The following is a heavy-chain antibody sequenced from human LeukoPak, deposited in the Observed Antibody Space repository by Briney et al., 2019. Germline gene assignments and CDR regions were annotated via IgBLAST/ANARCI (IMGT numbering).Heavy chain of an antibody. CDR2: INPNSGGT. CDR1: GYTFTGYY. D-gene: IGHD5-18*01. J-gene: IGHJ4*02. V-gene: IGHV1-2*02. Sequence: ASVKVSCKASGYTFTGYYMHWVRQAPGQGLEWMGWINPNSGGTNYAQKFQGRVTMTRDTSISTAYMELSRLRSDDTAVYYCARDSTDTAMGIDYWGQGTLVTVSS. CDR3: ARDSTDTAMGIDY.